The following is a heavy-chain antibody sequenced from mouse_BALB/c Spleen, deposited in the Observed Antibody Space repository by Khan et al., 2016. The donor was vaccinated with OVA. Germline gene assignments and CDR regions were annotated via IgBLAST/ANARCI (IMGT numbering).Heavy chain of an antibody. CDR2: IYPGNTDT. J-gene: IGHJ3*01. V-gene: IGHV1-5*01. D-gene: IGHD4-1*01. CDR3: TRRTWDVAWFAY. CDR1: GYTFTSYW. Sequence: EVELVESGTVLARPGASVKMSCKASGYTFTSYWMHWVKQRPGQGLEWIGDIYPGNTDTNYNQKFKGKAKLNAVTSTSTAYMELYSLTNEDSAVYYCTRRTWDVAWFAYWGQGTLVTVSA.